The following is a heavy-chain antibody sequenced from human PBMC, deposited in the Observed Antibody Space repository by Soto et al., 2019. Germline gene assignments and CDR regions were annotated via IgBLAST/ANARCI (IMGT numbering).Heavy chain of an antibody. J-gene: IGHJ4*02. CDR3: AKERDDILNVYYFEY. CDR1: VFTFTRYS. V-gene: IGHV3-21*04. Sequence: VGSLRLSCASSVFTFTRYSMNCVRHSPGKGLEWVSSISSTTNYIYYGDSMKGRLTISRDNAKNSLYLEMNSLRAEDTAVYYCAKERDDILNVYYFEYWGQGTLVTVSS. CDR2: ISSTTNYI. D-gene: IGHD3-9*01.